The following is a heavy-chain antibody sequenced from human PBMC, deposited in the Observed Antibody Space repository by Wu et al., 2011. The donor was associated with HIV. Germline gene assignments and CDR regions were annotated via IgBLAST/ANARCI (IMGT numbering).Heavy chain of an antibody. CDR3: ARSGEAAEYYYYYMNV. V-gene: IGHV1-69*14. D-gene: IGHD2-15*01. CDR2: IIPNSGTT. J-gene: IGHJ6*03. Sequence: VQLVQSGAEVKKPGSSVKVSCKASGDSLTKYAFSWVRQAPGQGLEWMGGIIPNSGTTNYARKFQGRFTVTADTSTTTVHMELRSLRSEDTAVYYCARSGEAAEYYYYYMNVWGKGTTVTISS. CDR1: GDSLTKYA.